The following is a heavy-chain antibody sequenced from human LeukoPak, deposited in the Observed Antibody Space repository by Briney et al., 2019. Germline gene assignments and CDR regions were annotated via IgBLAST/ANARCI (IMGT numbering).Heavy chain of an antibody. Sequence: PGGSLRLSCAASGFTLSSYWMHWVRQAPGQGLVCVSRINSDGSSTSYADSVKGRFTISRDNAKNTVYLQMNSLRAEDTAVYYCARKGSYGDYSVYWGQGAPVTVSS. J-gene: IGHJ4*02. D-gene: IGHD4-17*01. V-gene: IGHV3-74*01. CDR3: ARKGSYGDYSVY. CDR2: INSDGSST. CDR1: GFTLSSYW.